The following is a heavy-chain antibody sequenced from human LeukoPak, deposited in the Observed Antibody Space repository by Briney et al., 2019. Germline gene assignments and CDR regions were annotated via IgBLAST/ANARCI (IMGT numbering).Heavy chain of an antibody. J-gene: IGHJ6*03. Sequence: SVKVSCKASGGTFSSYAISWVRQAPGQGLEWMGGIIPIFGTANYAQKFQGRVTITTDESTSTAYMELSSLRSEDTAVYYCARVGEQQLDDRSYYYYYMDVWGKGTTVTVSS. CDR2: IIPIFGTA. V-gene: IGHV1-69*05. D-gene: IGHD6-13*01. CDR3: ARVGEQQLDDRSYYYYYMDV. CDR1: GGTFSSYA.